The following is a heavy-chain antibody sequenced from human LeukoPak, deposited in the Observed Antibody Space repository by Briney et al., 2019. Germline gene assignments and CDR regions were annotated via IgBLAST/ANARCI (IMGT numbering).Heavy chain of an antibody. CDR2: IYYSGST. D-gene: IGHD3-10*01. J-gene: IGHJ6*03. V-gene: IGHV4-30-4*08. CDR1: GDSIITGDYS. CDR3: ARGYGENYYYYYYLDV. Sequence: SETLSLTCTVSGDSIITGDYSWSWIRQPPGKGLEWIGCIYYSGSTYYNPSLKSRVTISVDTSKNQFSLKLSSVTAADTAVYYCARGYGENYYYYYYLDVWGKGTTVTVSS.